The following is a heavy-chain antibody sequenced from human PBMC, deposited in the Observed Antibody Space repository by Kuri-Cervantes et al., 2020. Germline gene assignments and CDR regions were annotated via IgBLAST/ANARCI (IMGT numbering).Heavy chain of an antibody. D-gene: IGHD6-19*01. J-gene: IGHJ3*02. Sequence: GGSLRLSCAASGFTFDDYTMHWVRQAPGKGLEWVSLISWDGGSTYYADSVKGRFTISRDNAKNSLYLQMNSLRAEDTAVYYCARRNSSPDAFDIWGQGTKVTVSS. CDR1: GFTFDDYT. CDR3: ARRNSSPDAFDI. CDR2: ISWDGGST. V-gene: IGHV3-43*01.